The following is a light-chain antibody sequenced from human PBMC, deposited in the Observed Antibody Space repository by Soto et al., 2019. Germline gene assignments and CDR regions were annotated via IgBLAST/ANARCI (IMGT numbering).Light chain of an antibody. CDR1: QGVSSN. CDR2: GAS. CDR3: QQYNNWPLT. J-gene: IGKJ4*01. Sequence: EIVMTPSPATLSVSPGERATLSCRASQGVSSNLAWYQQKPGQAPRLLIYGASTRATGIPARFSGSGSGTEFTLTISSLQSEDFAVYYCQQYNNWPLTFGGGTKVDIK. V-gene: IGKV3D-15*01.